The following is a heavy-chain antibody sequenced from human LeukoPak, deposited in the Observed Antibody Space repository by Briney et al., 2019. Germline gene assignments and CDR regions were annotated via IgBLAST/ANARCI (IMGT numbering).Heavy chain of an antibody. CDR3: AATIFGVVILADAFDI. Sequence: ASETLSLTCTVSGGSISSGSYYWSWIRQPAGKGLEWIGRIYTSGSTNYNPSLKSRVTISVDTSKYQFSLKLSSVTAADTAVYYCAATIFGVVILADAFDIWGQGTMVTVSS. J-gene: IGHJ3*02. V-gene: IGHV4-61*02. CDR2: IYTSGST. CDR1: GGSISSGSYY. D-gene: IGHD3-3*01.